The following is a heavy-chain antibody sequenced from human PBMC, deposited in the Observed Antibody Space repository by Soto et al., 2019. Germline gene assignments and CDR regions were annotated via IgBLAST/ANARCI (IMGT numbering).Heavy chain of an antibody. CDR1: GFTVSSNF. D-gene: IGHD5-18*01. Sequence: GGSLRLSCASSGFTVSSNFMSLVRQAPGKGLEWVSIIYSYGNKHYADSVKGRFTISRDNAKNALYLQMSSLRDEDTAVYYCARDDDPAMALNFDYWGQGTLVTVSS. CDR3: ARDDDPAMALNFDY. J-gene: IGHJ4*02. CDR2: IYSYGNK. V-gene: IGHV3-66*01.